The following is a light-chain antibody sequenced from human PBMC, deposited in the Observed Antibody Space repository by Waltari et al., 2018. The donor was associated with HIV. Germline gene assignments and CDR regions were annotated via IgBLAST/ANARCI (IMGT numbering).Light chain of an antibody. J-gene: IGKJ1*01. CDR1: QSVNSN. V-gene: IGKV3-15*01. CDR2: GPS. Sequence: EILLTQSPATQSVSPWERTTLSCRARQSVNSNLAWYQQKPGQTPRLLIYGPSTRATDIPARFSGSGSGTEFTLTISSLQSEDFAVYYCHHYNNWRETFGQGTKVEIK. CDR3: HHYNNWRET.